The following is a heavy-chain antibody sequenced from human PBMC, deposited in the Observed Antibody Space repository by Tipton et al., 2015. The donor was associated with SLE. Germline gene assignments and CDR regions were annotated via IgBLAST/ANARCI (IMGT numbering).Heavy chain of an antibody. CDR1: GGSIGSFY. Sequence: TLSLTCTVSGGSIGSFYWSWIRQPPGEGLELIGTISYSGSTYYNPSLKSRVIISVDTSKKQFSLKLTSVTAADTAVYYCARLGYPGDYWGQGTLVTVS. D-gene: IGHD6-25*01. CDR2: ISYSGST. CDR3: ARLGYPGDY. V-gene: IGHV4-59*04. J-gene: IGHJ4*02.